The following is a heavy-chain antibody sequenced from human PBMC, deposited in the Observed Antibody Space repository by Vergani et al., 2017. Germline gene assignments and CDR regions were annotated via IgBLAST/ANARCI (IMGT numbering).Heavy chain of an antibody. Sequence: QVHLQQWGTGLLKPSETLSLTCEVQGESFSGHYWSWIRQPPGKGLEWIGSIHYSENTNYNPSLKTRVTISVDTSKNQFSLTLTSVTAADTAVYYCASDTHSGQRADRWGQGILVTVTS. V-gene: IGHV4-34*11. CDR3: ASDTHSGQRADR. CDR2: IHYSENT. D-gene: IGHD6-19*01. CDR1: GESFSGHY. J-gene: IGHJ5*02.